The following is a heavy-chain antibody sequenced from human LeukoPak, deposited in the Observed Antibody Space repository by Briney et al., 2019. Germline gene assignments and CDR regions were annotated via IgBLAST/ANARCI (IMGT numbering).Heavy chain of an antibody. J-gene: IGHJ3*02. CDR3: AKGSRYDYAWGSYRTTDAFDI. CDR1: GYAFTSYG. CDR2: ISAYNGNT. Sequence: ASVKVSCKASGYAFTSYGISWVRQAPGQGLEWMGWISAYNGNTNYAQKLQGRVTMTTDTSTSTVYMDLTSLRSEDTAVYYCAKGSRYDYAWGSYRTTDAFDIWGQGTMVTVSS. D-gene: IGHD3-16*02. V-gene: IGHV1-18*01.